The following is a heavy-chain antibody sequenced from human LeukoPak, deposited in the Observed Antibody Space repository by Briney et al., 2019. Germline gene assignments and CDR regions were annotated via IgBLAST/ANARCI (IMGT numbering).Heavy chain of an antibody. Sequence: GESLKISCKGSGYSFTSYWIGWVRQMPGKGLEWMGIIYPGDSDTRYSPSFQGQVTISADKSISTAYLQWSSLKASDTAMYYCARRIAAAGKVAFDYWAREPWSPSPQ. CDR2: IYPGDSDT. CDR1: GYSFTSYW. D-gene: IGHD6-13*01. V-gene: IGHV5-51*01. J-gene: IGHJ4*02. CDR3: ARRIAAAGKVAFDY.